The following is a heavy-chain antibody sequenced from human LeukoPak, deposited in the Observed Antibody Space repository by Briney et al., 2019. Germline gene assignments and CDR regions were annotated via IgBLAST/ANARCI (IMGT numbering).Heavy chain of an antibody. CDR3: AREVSLGYFDY. CDR2: ISSRSNYI. Sequence: PGGSRRLSCAASGFTFSSYSMNWVRQAPGKGLEWVAHISSRSNYIYYADSLKGRFTISRDNAKNSLYLQMNSLRAEDTAVYYCAREVSLGYFDYWGQGTLVTVSS. V-gene: IGHV3-21*01. CDR1: GFTFSSYS. J-gene: IGHJ4*02.